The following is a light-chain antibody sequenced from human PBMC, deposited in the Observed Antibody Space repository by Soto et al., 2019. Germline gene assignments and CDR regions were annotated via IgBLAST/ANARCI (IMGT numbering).Light chain of an antibody. Sequence: EIVMTQSPATLSVSPGERATLSCRASQSVSSNLAWYQQKPGQAPRLLIYGASTRATGIPARFSGSGSGTEFTLTICSLQSEDFAVYYCQQYNNWPSFGPGTKVDIK. CDR3: QQYNNWPS. CDR1: QSVSSN. J-gene: IGKJ3*01. CDR2: GAS. V-gene: IGKV3-15*01.